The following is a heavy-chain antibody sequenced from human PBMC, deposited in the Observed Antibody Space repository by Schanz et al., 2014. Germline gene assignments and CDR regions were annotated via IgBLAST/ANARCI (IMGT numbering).Heavy chain of an antibody. CDR1: GFTFSDYY. D-gene: IGHD3-3*01. J-gene: IGHJ4*02. V-gene: IGHV3-11*04. CDR3: ARDKGGYYPFDY. Sequence: QVQLVESGGGLVKPGGSLRLSCAASGFTFSDYYMSWVRQAPGKGLEWVSYISSVGISKYYADPVKGRFTISRDSAKNSLYLQMNSLRAEDTAVYYCARDKGGYYPFDYWGQGTLVTVSS. CDR2: ISSVGISK.